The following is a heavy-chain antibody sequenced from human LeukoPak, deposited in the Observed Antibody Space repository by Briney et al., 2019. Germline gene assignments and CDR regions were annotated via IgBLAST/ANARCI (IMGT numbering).Heavy chain of an antibody. CDR1: GFTVSSNY. CDR3: ARDPLSGIAAAGGDAFDI. CDR2: IYSGGST. Sequence: GGSLRLSCAASGFTVSSNYMSWVRQAPGKGLEWVSVIYSGGSTYYADSVKGRFTISRDNSKNTLYLQMNSLRAEDTAVYYCARDPLSGIAAAGGDAFDIWGQGTMVTVSS. J-gene: IGHJ3*02. V-gene: IGHV3-53*01. D-gene: IGHD6-13*01.